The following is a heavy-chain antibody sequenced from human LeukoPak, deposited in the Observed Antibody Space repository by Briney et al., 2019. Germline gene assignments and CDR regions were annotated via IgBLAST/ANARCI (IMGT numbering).Heavy chain of an antibody. CDR1: GFTFSSYS. V-gene: IGHV3-21*01. J-gene: IGHJ4*02. CDR2: IINSSSYL. CDR3: ARDHYGSGTYYDKNFDY. D-gene: IGHD3-10*01. Sequence: GGSLRLSCAASGFTFSSYSMNWVRQAPGRGLEWGSSIINSSSYLYYADSVKSRFTISRDNAKNSLDLQMNNRRTHDTAVQFCARDHYGSGTYYDKNFDYWGQGTLVTVSS.